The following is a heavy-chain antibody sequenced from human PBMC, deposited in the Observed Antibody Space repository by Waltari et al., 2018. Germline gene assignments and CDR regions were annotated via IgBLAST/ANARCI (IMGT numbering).Heavy chain of an antibody. CDR2: IWFDGSKK. D-gene: IGHD6-6*01. CDR3: ARVIRGSSDAFDI. CDR1: GFSFGTYG. Sequence: QVQLVESGGEVVQPGRSLRLSCAASGFSFGTYGMHWVRQAPGKGLEWLALIWFDGSKKYYADSVKGRFTISRDNSKNTLYLQMSSLRVEDTALYYCARVIRGSSDAFDIWGQGTVVTVSS. J-gene: IGHJ3*02. V-gene: IGHV3-33*01.